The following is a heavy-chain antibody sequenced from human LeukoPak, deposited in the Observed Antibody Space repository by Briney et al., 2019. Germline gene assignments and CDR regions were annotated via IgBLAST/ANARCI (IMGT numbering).Heavy chain of an antibody. V-gene: IGHV4-59*01. CDR2: IYYSGST. J-gene: IGHJ6*02. D-gene: IGHD5-12*01. CDR1: GGSISSYY. Sequence: SETLSLTCTVSGGSISSYYWSWIRQPPGKGLEWIRYIYYSGSTNYNTSLQSRVTISVDTSKNQCSLKLSSVTAAATAVYYCATDHLPSGYDYSYGMDVWGRGTTVTVSS. CDR3: ATDHLPSGYDYSYGMDV.